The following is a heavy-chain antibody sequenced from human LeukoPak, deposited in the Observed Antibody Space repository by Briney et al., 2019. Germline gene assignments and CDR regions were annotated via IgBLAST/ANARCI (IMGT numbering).Heavy chain of an antibody. D-gene: IGHD6-13*01. CDR1: GFPFIPIA. V-gene: IGHV3-33*01. J-gene: IGHJ3*02. Sequence: GGPLRLPGAASGFPFIPIAMHGSAQAPGKGREGLAVIRYDGTTKYYADSVKGRFTISRDTSKNILFLQMDSLRAEDMALYYCARQQQLAPGAFDIWGQGTMVTVSS. CDR2: IRYDGTTK. CDR3: ARQQQLAPGAFDI.